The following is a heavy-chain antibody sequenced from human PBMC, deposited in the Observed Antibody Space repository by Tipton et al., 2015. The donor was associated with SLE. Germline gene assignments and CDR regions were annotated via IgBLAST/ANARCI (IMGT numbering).Heavy chain of an antibody. V-gene: IGHV3-9*01. CDR1: GFTFDDYA. D-gene: IGHD1-26*01. J-gene: IGHJ5*02. CDR3: AKAPAYSGSYDWFDP. Sequence: SLRLSCAASGFTFDDYAMHWVRQAPGKGLEWVSGISWNSGSIGYADSVKGRFTISRDNAKNSLYLQMNSPRAEDTALYYCAKAPAYSGSYDWFDPWGQGTLVTVSS. CDR2: ISWNSGSI.